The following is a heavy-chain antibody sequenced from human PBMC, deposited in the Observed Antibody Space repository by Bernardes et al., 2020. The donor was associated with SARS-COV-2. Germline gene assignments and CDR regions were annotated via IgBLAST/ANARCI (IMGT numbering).Heavy chain of an antibody. CDR1: GFTFSSYT. V-gene: IGHV3-21*06. D-gene: IGHD4-4*01. Sequence: WCASCGFTFSSYTMNWVRQGPGKGLEWISSISTSSSYISYSDSVRGRFTISRDNAKNSVSLQMNSLRAEDTAVYYCARVDFSNLYYFDYWGQGTPVTVSS. CDR2: ISTSSSYI. CDR3: ARVDFSNLYYFDY. J-gene: IGHJ4*02.